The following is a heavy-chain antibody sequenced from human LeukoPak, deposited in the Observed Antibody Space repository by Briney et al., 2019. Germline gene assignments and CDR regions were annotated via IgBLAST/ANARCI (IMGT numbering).Heavy chain of an antibody. J-gene: IGHJ5*02. CDR2: IYHDGTT. CDR3: AGGGYNRSWYQERYNWFDP. CDR1: GGSISSGGYS. D-gene: IGHD6-13*01. Sequence: SETLSLTCAVSGGSISSGGYSWSWIRQPPGKGLEWIGYIYHDGTTNYNPSLKSRVTISGDKSKNQISLNLRSVTAADTAVYYCAGGGYNRSWYQERYNWFDPWGQGTLVTVSS. V-gene: IGHV4-30-2*01.